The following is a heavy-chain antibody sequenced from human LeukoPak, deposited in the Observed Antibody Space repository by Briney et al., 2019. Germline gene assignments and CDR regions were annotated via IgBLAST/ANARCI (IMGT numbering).Heavy chain of an antibody. D-gene: IGHD1-26*01. CDR3: ARGPEWELHYFDY. CDR1: GGSFSGYY. V-gene: IGHV4-34*01. CDR2: INHSGST. J-gene: IGHJ4*02. Sequence: PSETLSLTCAVYGGSFSGYYWSWIRQPPGKGLEWIGEINHSGSTNYNPSLKSRVTISVDTSKNQFPLKLSSVTAADTAVYYCARGPEWELHYFDYWGQGTLVTVSS.